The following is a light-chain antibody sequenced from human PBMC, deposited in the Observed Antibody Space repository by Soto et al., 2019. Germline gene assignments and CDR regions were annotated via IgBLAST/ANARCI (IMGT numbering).Light chain of an antibody. Sequence: DIQMTQSPSSLSASVADRVTITCRASQSISSYLSWYQQKAGKASKRLIYVGSTLPSGVPSMFRGSGPGTDFTLTISSLQPEDFATDFCQQAYPTPFSVGGGIKVDVK. CDR1: QSISSY. CDR2: VGS. CDR3: QQAYPTPFS. V-gene: IGKV1-39*01. J-gene: IGKJ4*01.